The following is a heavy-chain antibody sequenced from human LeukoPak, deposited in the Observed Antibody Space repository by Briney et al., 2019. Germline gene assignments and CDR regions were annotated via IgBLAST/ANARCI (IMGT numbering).Heavy chain of an antibody. V-gene: IGHV1-69*04. J-gene: IGHJ4*02. D-gene: IGHD3-10*01. Sequence: SVKVSCKASGGTFSSYAISWVRQAPGQGLEWMGRIIPILGIANYAQKFKGRVTITADKSTSTAYMELSSLRSEDTAVYYCASGSGSYWFDYWGQGTLVTVSS. CDR2: IIPILGIA. CDR3: ASGSGSYWFDY. CDR1: GGTFSSYA.